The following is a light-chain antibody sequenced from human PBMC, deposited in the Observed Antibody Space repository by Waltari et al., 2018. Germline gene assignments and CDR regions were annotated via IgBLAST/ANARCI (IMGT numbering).Light chain of an antibody. J-gene: IGKJ4*01. V-gene: IGKV3-11*01. CDR2: DAS. Sequence: EIVLTHSPATFSFSPGEGATLSCRASQSVSMYLAWYQQKPGQAPRLLIYDASNRAAGIPARFSGSGSGTDFTLTISTLEPEDFAVYYCHQFYNWPLTFGGGTKVEIK. CDR1: QSVSMY. CDR3: HQFYNWPLT.